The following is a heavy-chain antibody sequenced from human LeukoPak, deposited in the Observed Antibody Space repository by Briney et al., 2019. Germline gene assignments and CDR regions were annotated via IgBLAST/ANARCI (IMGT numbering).Heavy chain of an antibody. Sequence: PSETLSLTCTVSGGSISNYYWSWIRQPPGKGLEWIGYIYYSGSTNYNPSLKSRVTISVDTSKNQFPLKLSSVTAADTAVYYCARDPGPNYYYGMDVWGQGTTVTVSS. CDR2: IYYSGST. J-gene: IGHJ6*02. CDR3: ARDPGPNYYYGMDV. CDR1: GGSISNYY. V-gene: IGHV4-59*01.